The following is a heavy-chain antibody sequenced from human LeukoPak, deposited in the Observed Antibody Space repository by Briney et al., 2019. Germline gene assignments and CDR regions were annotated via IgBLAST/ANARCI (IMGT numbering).Heavy chain of an antibody. CDR1: GYTFTGYY. V-gene: IGHV1-2*02. CDR3: AKSWYYYGSGSDY. J-gene: IGHJ4*02. CDR2: INLNSGGT. D-gene: IGHD3-10*01. Sequence: ASVKVSCKASGYTFTGYYMHWVRQAAGQGLEWMGWINLNSGGTNYAQKFQGRVTMTRDTSISTAYMELSRLRSDDTAVYYCAKSWYYYGSGSDYWGQGTLVTVSS.